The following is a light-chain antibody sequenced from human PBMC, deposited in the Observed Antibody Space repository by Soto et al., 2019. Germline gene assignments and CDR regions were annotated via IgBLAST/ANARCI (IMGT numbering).Light chain of an antibody. CDR2: AAS. CDR3: QQYGFFLT. Sequence: DIQMTQSPSSLSASVGDRLTITCRASQVITNDLGWYQQKPGRAPKRLIYAASTLQSGVPSRFSGSGSGTEFTLTISSLQPEDVATYYCQQYGFFLTFGQGTKLEIK. J-gene: IGKJ2*01. CDR1: QVITND. V-gene: IGKV1-17*01.